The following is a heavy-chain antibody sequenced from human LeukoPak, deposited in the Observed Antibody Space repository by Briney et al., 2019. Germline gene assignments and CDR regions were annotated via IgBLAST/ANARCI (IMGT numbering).Heavy chain of an antibody. Sequence: GESLQISCKASVFSFSNYWIAWVRQMPGEGLEWVSSISSSSSYIYYADSVKGRFTISRDNAKNSLYLQMNSLRAEDTAVYYCARGGDYVAYWGQGTLVTVSS. CDR3: ARGGDYVAY. J-gene: IGHJ4*02. CDR1: VFSFSNYW. D-gene: IGHD3-10*01. V-gene: IGHV3-21*01. CDR2: ISSSSSYI.